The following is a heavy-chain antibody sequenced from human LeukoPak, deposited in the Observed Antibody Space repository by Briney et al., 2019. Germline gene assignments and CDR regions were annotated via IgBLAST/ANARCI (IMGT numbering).Heavy chain of an antibody. CDR3: ARDTRRFLEWLMDYYYYMDV. J-gene: IGHJ6*03. CDR1: GFTVSSNY. CDR2: IYSGGDT. Sequence: GGSLRLSCAASGFTVSSNYMSWVRQAPGKGLEWVSVIYSGGDTYYTDSVRGRFTISRDNAKNSLYLQMNSLRAEDTAVYCCARDTRRFLEWLMDYYYYMDVWGKGTTVTVSS. V-gene: IGHV3-53*01. D-gene: IGHD3-3*01.